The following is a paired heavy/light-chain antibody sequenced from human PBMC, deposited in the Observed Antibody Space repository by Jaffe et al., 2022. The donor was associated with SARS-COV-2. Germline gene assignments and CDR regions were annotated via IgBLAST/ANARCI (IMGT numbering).Heavy chain of an antibody. J-gene: IGHJ3*02. V-gene: IGHV3-21*01. CDR1: EFIFSSYS. CDR2: ITRSSSYK. D-gene: IGHD1-20*01. Sequence: EVQLVESGGGLVKPGGSLRLSCAASEFIFSSYSMNWVRQAPGKGLEWVSSITRSSSYKYYADSVKGRFTISRDNADNSLYLQMNSLRAEDTAVYYCARVRIGITGGFDIWGQGTMVTVSS. CDR3: ARVRIGITGGFDI.
Light chain of an antibody. CDR3: AAWDDSLNGWV. CDR1: TSNIGSNA. CDR2: SSD. J-gene: IGLJ3*02. V-gene: IGLV1-44*01. Sequence: QSVLTQPPSASGTPGQRVTIFCSGSTSNIGSNAVNWYQQVPGTAPKLLIYSSDQRPSGVPDRFSGSKSGTSASLAISGLQSEDEADYYCAAWDDSLNGWVFGGGTKLTVL.